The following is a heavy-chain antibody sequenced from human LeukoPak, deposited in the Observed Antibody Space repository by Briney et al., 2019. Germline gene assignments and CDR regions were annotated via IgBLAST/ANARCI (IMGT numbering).Heavy chain of an antibody. Sequence: PGGSLRLSCAASGFTFDDYAMHWVRQAPGKGLEWVSLISWDGGSTYYADSVKGRFTISRDNSKNSLYLQMNSLRAEDTALYYCAKDPYSSGWIPYFDYWGQGTLVTVSS. CDR3: AKDPYSSGWIPYFDY. J-gene: IGHJ4*02. CDR2: ISWDGGST. D-gene: IGHD6-19*01. V-gene: IGHV3-43D*03. CDR1: GFTFDDYA.